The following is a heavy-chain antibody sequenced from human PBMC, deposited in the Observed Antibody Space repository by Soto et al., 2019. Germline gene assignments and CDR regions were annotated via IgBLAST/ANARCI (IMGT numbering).Heavy chain of an antibody. Sequence: LRLSCAASGFTFSSYGMHWVRQAPGKGLEWVAVISYDGSNKYYADSVKGRFTISRDNSKNTLYLQMNSLRAEDTAVYYCAKDTVVTASYYYYGMDVWGQGTTVTVSS. J-gene: IGHJ6*02. V-gene: IGHV3-30*18. CDR1: GFTFSSYG. CDR2: ISYDGSNK. CDR3: AKDTVVTASYYYYGMDV. D-gene: IGHD2-21*02.